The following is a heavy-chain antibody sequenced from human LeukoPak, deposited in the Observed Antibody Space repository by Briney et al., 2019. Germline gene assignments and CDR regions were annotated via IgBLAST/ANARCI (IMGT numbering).Heavy chain of an antibody. CDR2: ISSSSSTI. CDR1: GFTFSSYS. D-gene: IGHD3-3*01. J-gene: IGHJ6*03. Sequence: GGSLRLSCAASGFTFSSYSMNWVRQAPGKGLEWVSYISSSSSTIYYADSVKGTFTISRYNAKNSLYLQMNSLRAEDTAVYYCARVGYYDFWSGTLKDYYMDVWGKGTTVTVSS. V-gene: IGHV3-48*01. CDR3: ARVGYYDFWSGTLKDYYMDV.